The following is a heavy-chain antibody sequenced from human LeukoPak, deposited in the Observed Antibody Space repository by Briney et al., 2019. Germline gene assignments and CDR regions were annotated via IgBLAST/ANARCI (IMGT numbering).Heavy chain of an antibody. CDR3: ARDTGGYNPGVFDY. D-gene: IGHD5-24*01. V-gene: IGHV3-7*03. Sequence: PGGSLRLSCAASGFTFINNWMTWVRQAPGKGLEWVANIKQDSSEIYYVDSVKGRFTISRDNAKNSLYLQMNSLRAEDTAVYYCARDTGGYNPGVFDYWGQGTLATVSS. J-gene: IGHJ4*02. CDR1: GFTFINNW. CDR2: IKQDSSEI.